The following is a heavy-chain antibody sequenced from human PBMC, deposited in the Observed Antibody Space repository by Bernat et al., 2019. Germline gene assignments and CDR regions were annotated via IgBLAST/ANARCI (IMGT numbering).Heavy chain of an antibody. CDR1: GFAFNRYI. J-gene: IGHJ4*02. D-gene: IGHD6-19*01. CDR3: VKGVRIEVAGNFDY. V-gene: IGHV3-23*01. Sequence: EVQLLESGGGLVQPGGSLRLSCAASGFAFNRYIMSWVRQAPGKGLEWVSIISGSGGSTSSADAVKGRFTISRDNSKHTVFLQMNNLRAEDTAVYYCVKGVRIEVAGNFDYWGQGTLVTVSS. CDR2: ISGSGGST.